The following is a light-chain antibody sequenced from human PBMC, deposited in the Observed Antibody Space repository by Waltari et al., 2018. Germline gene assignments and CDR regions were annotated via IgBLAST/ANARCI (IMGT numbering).Light chain of an antibody. CDR3: SSFTSSYTLV. CDR1: SSDVGSYNY. CDR2: DVS. V-gene: IGLV2-14*03. Sequence: QSALTQPASVSGSPGQSITISCTGTSSDVGSYNYVSWYQHHPGKAPKLMMSDVSARPSGVSHRFSGSKSGNTASLTISGLQAEDEADYYCSSFTSSYTLVFGTGTKVTVL. J-gene: IGLJ1*01.